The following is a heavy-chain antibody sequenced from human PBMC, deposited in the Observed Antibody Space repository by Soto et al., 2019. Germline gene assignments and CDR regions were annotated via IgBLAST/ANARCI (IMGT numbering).Heavy chain of an antibody. CDR2: ISVYNGNT. CDR1: GYTFSTYG. J-gene: IGHJ6*03. Sequence: QVQLVQSGAEVKKPGASVKVSCKASGYTFSTYGISWVRQAPGQGLEWMGWISVYNGNTKYAQKLQGRVTMTADTSTSTAYMELRSLRSDDTAVYYCATSPNYYYCMDVWGKGTTVTVSS. V-gene: IGHV1-18*01. CDR3: ATSPNYYYCMDV.